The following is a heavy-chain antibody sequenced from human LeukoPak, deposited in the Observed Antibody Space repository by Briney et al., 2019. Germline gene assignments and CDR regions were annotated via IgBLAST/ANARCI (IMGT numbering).Heavy chain of an antibody. Sequence: SETLSLTCTVSGGSISSSNYYWSWIRQPAGKGLEWIGRIYTSGSTNYNPSLKSRVTMSVDTSKNQFSLKLSSVTAADTAVYYCARDKSSHITMVRGENPFDYWGQGTLVTVSS. V-gene: IGHV4-61*02. CDR3: ARDKSSHITMVRGENPFDY. CDR1: GGSISSSNYY. CDR2: IYTSGST. J-gene: IGHJ4*02. D-gene: IGHD3-10*01.